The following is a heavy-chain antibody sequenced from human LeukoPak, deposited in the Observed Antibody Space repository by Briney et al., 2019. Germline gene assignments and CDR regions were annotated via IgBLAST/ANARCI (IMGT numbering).Heavy chain of an antibody. J-gene: IGHJ4*02. D-gene: IGHD2-8*01. CDR1: SASISDNIYY. Sequence: SETLSLTCTVPSASISDNIYYWGWIRQPPGKGLEWIATIYYSGTTYYNPSLRSRVTISEDTSKNQVPLKLTSVNAADTAVYYCARSHYCTNGLCYFYFWGQGTLVTVSS. V-gene: IGHV4-39*01. CDR3: ARSHYCTNGLCYFYF. CDR2: IYYSGTT.